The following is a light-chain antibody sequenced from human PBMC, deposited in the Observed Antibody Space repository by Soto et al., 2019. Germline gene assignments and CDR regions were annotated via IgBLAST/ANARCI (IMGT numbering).Light chain of an antibody. CDR3: QQYDTYPLT. CDR1: QSINNW. J-gene: IGKJ4*01. Sequence: DIQMTQSPSTLSASVGDRVTITCRASQSINNWLAWYQQKPGKAPKFLIYDASNLESGVPSRFSGSASGTEFPRTISSLQPDDFATSYCQQYDTYPLTFGGGTKVDI. V-gene: IGKV1-5*01. CDR2: DAS.